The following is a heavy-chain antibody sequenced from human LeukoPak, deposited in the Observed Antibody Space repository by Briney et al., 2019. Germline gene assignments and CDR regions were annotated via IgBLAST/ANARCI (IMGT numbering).Heavy chain of an antibody. V-gene: IGHV1-18*01. CDR1: GYTFTNYG. CDR2: ISAYSANT. D-gene: IGHD1-26*01. CDR3: ASDYYGGSYYGDY. J-gene: IGHJ4*02. Sequence: ASVKVSCKASGYTFTNYGISWVRQAPAQGLEWMGLISAYSANTNYAQRLHGRVTMTTDTSTSTAYMALRSLRDDQTAVYFCASDYYGGSYYGDYWGQGTLVTVSS.